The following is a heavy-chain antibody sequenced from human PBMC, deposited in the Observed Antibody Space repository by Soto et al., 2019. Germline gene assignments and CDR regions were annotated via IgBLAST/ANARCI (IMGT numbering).Heavy chain of an antibody. D-gene: IGHD3-16*01. J-gene: IGHJ6*03. CDR2: ISAYNGNT. CDR1: GYTFTSYG. Sequence: ASVKVSCKASGYTFTSYGISWVRQATGQGLEWMGWISAYNGNTNYAQKLQGRVTMTTDTSTSTAYMELRSLRSDDTAVYYCASITKVGERLKDYYYMDVWGKGTTVTVSS. CDR3: ASITKVGERLKDYYYMDV. V-gene: IGHV1-18*01.